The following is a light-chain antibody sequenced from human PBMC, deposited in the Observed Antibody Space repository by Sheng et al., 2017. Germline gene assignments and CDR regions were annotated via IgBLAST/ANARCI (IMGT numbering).Light chain of an antibody. CDR1: QGIGNS. J-gene: IGKJ1*01. V-gene: IGKV1-16*02. CDR2: AAS. CDR3: KQYSLYWT. Sequence: DIQMTQSPSSMSASVGDRVTITCRASQGIGNSLAWFQQKPGKAPKSLIYAASILQGGVPSKFSGSGSGTDFTLTITSLQPDDFAVYYCKQYSLYWTFGQGTKVEI.